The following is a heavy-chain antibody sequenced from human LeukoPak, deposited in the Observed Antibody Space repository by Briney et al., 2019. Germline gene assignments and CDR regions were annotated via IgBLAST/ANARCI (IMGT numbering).Heavy chain of an antibody. CDR3: ARSPHILTGENFGY. CDR2: INPNSGGT. D-gene: IGHD3-9*01. J-gene: IGHJ4*02. CDR1: GYTFTGYY. Sequence: ASVKVSCKASGYTFTGYYMHWVRQAPGQGLEWMGWINPNSGGTNYAQKFQGRVTMTRDTSISTAYMELSRLRSDDTAVYYCARSPHILTGENFGYWGQGTLVTVSS. V-gene: IGHV1-2*02.